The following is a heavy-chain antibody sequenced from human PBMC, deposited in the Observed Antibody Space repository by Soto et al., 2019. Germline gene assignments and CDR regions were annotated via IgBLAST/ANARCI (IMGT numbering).Heavy chain of an antibody. D-gene: IGHD2-2*02. CDR3: ARGLRYCSSTSCYTGRSSNWFDP. Sequence: PSETLSLTCAVYGGSFSGYYWSWIRQPPGKGLEWIGEINHSGSTNYNPPLKSRVTISVDTSKNQFSLKLSSVTAADTAVYYCARGLRYCSSTSCYTGRSSNWFDPWGQGTLVTVSS. CDR1: GGSFSGYY. CDR2: INHSGST. V-gene: IGHV4-34*01. J-gene: IGHJ5*02.